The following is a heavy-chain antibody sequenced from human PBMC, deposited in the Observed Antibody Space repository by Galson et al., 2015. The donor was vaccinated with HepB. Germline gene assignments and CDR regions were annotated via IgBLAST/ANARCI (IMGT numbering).Heavy chain of an antibody. Sequence: SLRLSCAVSGFTFGGYSMGWVRQAPGKGLEWVAIINLGGDEYYVGSVKGRFTVSRDNAKNSLFLQMNSLRAEDTAIYYCARVGAGVFDYWGQGTLVTVSS. J-gene: IGHJ4*02. CDR3: ARVGAGVFDY. V-gene: IGHV3-7*03. D-gene: IGHD3-10*01. CDR1: GFTFGGYS. CDR2: INLGGDE.